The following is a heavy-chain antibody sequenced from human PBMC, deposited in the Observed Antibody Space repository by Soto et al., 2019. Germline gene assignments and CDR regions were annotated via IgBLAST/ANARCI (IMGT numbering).Heavy chain of an antibody. D-gene: IGHD3-22*01. CDR1: GFTVSSSY. Sequence: GGSLILSWAASGFTVSSSYMSWVRQAPGKGLEWVSVIYSGGSTYYADSVKGRFTISRDNSKNTLYLQMNSLRAEDTAVYYCARDFRGYDSSGVGRSDYYYGMDVWGQGTTVTVSS. J-gene: IGHJ6*02. V-gene: IGHV3-66*01. CDR3: ARDFRGYDSSGVGRSDYYYGMDV. CDR2: IYSGGST.